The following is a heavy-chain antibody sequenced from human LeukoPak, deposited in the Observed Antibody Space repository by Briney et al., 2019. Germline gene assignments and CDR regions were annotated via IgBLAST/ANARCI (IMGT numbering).Heavy chain of an antibody. CDR1: GFTFSSYW. D-gene: IGHD3-10*01. V-gene: IGHV3-74*01. CDR2: INNDGSST. CDR3: ARVARGDYYYYYMDV. Sequence: GGSLRLSCGASGFTFSSYWMHWVRQAPGKGLVWVSRINNDGSSTSYADSVQGRFTISRDNAKNTLYLQMNSLRAEDTALYYCARVARGDYYYYYMDVWGKGTTVTVSS. J-gene: IGHJ6*03.